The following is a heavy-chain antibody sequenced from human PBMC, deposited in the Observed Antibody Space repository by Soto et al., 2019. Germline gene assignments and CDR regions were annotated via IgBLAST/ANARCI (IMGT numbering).Heavy chain of an antibody. J-gene: IGHJ6*02. CDR2: INDSGDST. V-gene: IGHV3-23*01. Sequence: PGGSLRLSCAASGFTFSSYVMSWVRQAPGKGLEWVSSINDSGDSTYYADSVKGRFTISRDNSKNTLYLQMNSLRTEDTAIYYCAKGFYHGMDVWGQGTTVTVSS. CDR3: AKGFYHGMDV. CDR1: GFTFSSYV.